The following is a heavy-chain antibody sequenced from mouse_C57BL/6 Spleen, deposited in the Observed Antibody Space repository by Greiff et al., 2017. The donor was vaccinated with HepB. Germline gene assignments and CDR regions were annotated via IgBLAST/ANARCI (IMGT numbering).Heavy chain of an antibody. Sequence: LVESGPELVKPGASVKLSCKASGYTFTSYDINWVKQRRGKGLEWIGWIYPRDGSTKYNEKFKGKATLTVDTSSSTAYMELHSLTSDDSAVYFCARGGTADFDYWGQGTTLTVSS. J-gene: IGHJ2*01. D-gene: IGHD1-2*01. V-gene: IGHV1-85*01. CDR1: GYTFTSYD. CDR2: IYPRDGST. CDR3: ARGGTADFDY.